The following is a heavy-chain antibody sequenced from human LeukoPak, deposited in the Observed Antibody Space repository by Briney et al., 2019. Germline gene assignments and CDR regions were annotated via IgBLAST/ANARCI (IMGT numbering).Heavy chain of an antibody. Sequence: PGGSLRLSCAASGFTFSSYWMSWVRQAPGKGLEWVANIKQDGSEKYYVDSVKGRFTISRDNAKNSLYLQMNSLRAEDTAVYYCARALGTHPSHAFDIWGQGTMVTVSS. V-gene: IGHV3-7*04. CDR1: GFTFSSYW. D-gene: IGHD1-26*01. CDR3: ARALGTHPSHAFDI. CDR2: IKQDGSEK. J-gene: IGHJ3*02.